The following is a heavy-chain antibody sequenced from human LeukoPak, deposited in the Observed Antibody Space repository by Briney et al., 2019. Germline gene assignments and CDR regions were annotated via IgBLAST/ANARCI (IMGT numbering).Heavy chain of an antibody. CDR2: IYYSGST. D-gene: IGHD2-2*01. Sequence: PSETLSLTCTVSGGSISSHYWSWIRQPPGKGLEWIGYIYYSGSTNYNPSLKSRVTISVDTSKNQFSLKLSSVTAADTAVYYCARVSTRQGCNWFDPWGQGTLVTVSS. V-gene: IGHV4-59*11. CDR3: ARVSTRQGCNWFDP. J-gene: IGHJ5*02. CDR1: GGSISSHY.